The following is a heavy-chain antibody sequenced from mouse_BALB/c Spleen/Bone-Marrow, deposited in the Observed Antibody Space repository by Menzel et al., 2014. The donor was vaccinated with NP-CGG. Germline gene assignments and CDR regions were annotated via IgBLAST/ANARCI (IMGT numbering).Heavy chain of an antibody. V-gene: IGHV1-26*01. CDR1: GYSFTDYY. Sequence: EVKVVESGPELVKPGASVKISCKASGYSFTDYYMHWVKQSHVKSLEWIGRINPYNGATSYNQNFKDKASLTVDKSSTTAYVELHSLTSEDSAVYYCATDRYDEDYAMDYWGQGTSVTVSS. D-gene: IGHD2-14*01. CDR3: ATDRYDEDYAMDY. CDR2: INPYNGAT. J-gene: IGHJ4*01.